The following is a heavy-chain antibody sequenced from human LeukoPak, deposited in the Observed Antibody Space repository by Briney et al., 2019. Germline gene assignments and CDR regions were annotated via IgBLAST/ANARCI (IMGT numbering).Heavy chain of an antibody. Sequence: GGSLRLTCAASGFTFSSYWMSCFRRAPGEGAEWVTNIKQHGSGKYYVDSVKGRVTISIDNAKNSLYLQLHSMRAAETAAYYCARDRRNYVGSNWFDPWGQGTVVTVSS. D-gene: IGHD4-23*01. CDR1: GFTFSSYW. CDR2: IKQHGSGK. CDR3: ARDRRNYVGSNWFDP. V-gene: IGHV3-7*01. J-gene: IGHJ5*02.